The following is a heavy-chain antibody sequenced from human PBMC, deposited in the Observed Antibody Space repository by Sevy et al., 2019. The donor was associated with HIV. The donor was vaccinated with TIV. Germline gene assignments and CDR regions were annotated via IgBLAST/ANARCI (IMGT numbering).Heavy chain of an antibody. V-gene: IGHV4-59*08. CDR1: GGSISSYY. CDR3: ARQGYNWNYPYFDY. CDR2: IYYTGST. D-gene: IGHD1-7*01. J-gene: IGHJ4*02. Sequence: SETLSLTCTVSGGSISSYYWSWIRQPPGKGLGWIGYIYYTGSTNYNPSLKSRVTISVDTSKNQFPLKLSSVTAADTAVYYCARQGYNWNYPYFDYWGQGTLVTVSS.